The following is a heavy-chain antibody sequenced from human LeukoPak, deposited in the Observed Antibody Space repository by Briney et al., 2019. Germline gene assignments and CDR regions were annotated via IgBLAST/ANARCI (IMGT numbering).Heavy chain of an antibody. Sequence: GGSLRLSCAASGFTFRHYGMHWVRQAPGKGLEWVAVISKDGSYKDYVNSVKGRFTLSRDNSKNTLYLQMNSLTIEDTAVYYCAKDSPSGFDYWGQGILVTVSS. J-gene: IGHJ4*02. CDR3: AKDSPSGFDY. CDR1: GFTFRHYG. V-gene: IGHV3-30*18. CDR2: ISKDGSYK. D-gene: IGHD3-10*01.